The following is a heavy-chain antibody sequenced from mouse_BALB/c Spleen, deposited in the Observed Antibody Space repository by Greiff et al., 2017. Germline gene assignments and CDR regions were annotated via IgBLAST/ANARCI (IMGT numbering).Heavy chain of an antibody. CDR3: AILLRPFAY. CDR2: INPSTGYT. CDR1: GYTFTSYW. D-gene: IGHD1-1*01. Sequence: VQLQQSGAELAKPGASVKMSCKASGYTFTSYWMHWVKQRPGQGLEWIGYINPSTGYTEYNQKFKDKATLTADKSSSTAYMQLSSLTSEDSAVYYCAILLRPFAYWGQGTLVTVSA. V-gene: IGHV1-7*01. J-gene: IGHJ3*01.